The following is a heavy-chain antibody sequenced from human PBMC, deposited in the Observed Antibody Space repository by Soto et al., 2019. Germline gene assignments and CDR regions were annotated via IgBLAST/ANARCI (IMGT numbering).Heavy chain of an antibody. CDR1: GGTFSSYA. D-gene: IGHD3-16*01. CDR2: IIPIFGTA. CDR3: ARGVMAHVFDY. V-gene: IGHV1-69*06. Sequence: WASVKVSCKASGGTFSSYAISWVRQAPGQGLEWMGGIIPIFGTANYAQKFQGRVTITADKSTSTAYMELSSLRSEDTAVYYCARGVMAHVFDYWGQGTLVTVSS. J-gene: IGHJ4*01.